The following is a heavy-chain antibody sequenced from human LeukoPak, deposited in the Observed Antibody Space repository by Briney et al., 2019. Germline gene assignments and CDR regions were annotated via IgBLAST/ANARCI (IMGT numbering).Heavy chain of an antibody. CDR1: RFTFSSYG. Sequence: GGSLRLSCAASRFTFSSYGMSWVRQAPGKGLEWVSAISGSGGGTYYADSVKGRFTISRDNAKNSLYLQMNSLRAEDTALYYCARGSATYYRYFDYWGQGILVTVSS. V-gene: IGHV3-23*01. J-gene: IGHJ4*02. CDR2: ISGSGGGT. D-gene: IGHD3-10*01. CDR3: ARGSATYYRYFDY.